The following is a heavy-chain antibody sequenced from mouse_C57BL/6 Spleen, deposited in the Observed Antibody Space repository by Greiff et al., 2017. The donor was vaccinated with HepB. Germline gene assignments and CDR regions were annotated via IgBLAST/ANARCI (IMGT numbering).Heavy chain of an antibody. Sequence: VQLKQSGPELVKPGASVKISCKASGYSFTGYYMNWVKQSPEKSLEWIGEINPSTGGTTYNQKFKAKATLTVDKSSSTAYMQLKSLTSEDSAVYYCARKDYYWYFDVWGTGTTVTVSS. V-gene: IGHV1-42*01. CDR2: INPSTGGT. J-gene: IGHJ1*03. CDR3: ARKDYYWYFDV. D-gene: IGHD2-13*01. CDR1: GYSFTGYY.